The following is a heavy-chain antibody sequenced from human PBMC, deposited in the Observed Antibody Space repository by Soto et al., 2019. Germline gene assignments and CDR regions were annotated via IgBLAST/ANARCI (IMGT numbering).Heavy chain of an antibody. CDR3: ARGAAYHTIVGATSY. Sequence: GGSLRLSCAASGFTFSSYAMHWVRQAPGKGLEWVAVISYDGSNKYYADSVKGRFTISRDNSKNTLYLQMNSLRAEDTAVYYCARGAAYHTIVGATSYWGQGTLVTVSS. J-gene: IGHJ4*02. D-gene: IGHD1-26*01. CDR1: GFTFSSYA. CDR2: ISYDGSNK. V-gene: IGHV3-30-3*01.